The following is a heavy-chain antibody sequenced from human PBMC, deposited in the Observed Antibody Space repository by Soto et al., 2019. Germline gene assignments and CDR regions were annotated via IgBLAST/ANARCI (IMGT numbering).Heavy chain of an antibody. CDR2: IRSKAYGETA. D-gene: IGHD2-15*01. CDR1: GFNFRDYA. J-gene: IGHJ6*02. V-gene: IGHV3-49*03. Sequence: SLRLSCTFSGFNFRDYAMSWSRQAPGKGLEWVGVIRSKAYGETADYAASVKGRFTIYRDDSKSTAYLQMSSLQTEDTGVYYCTKYTYTSRYSYFGMDVWGHGTTVTVSS. CDR3: TKYTYTSRYSYFGMDV.